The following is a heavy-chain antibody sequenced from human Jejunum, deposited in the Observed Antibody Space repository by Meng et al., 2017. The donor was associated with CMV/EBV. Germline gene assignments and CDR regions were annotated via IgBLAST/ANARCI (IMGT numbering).Heavy chain of an antibody. Sequence: GFNLSTYWMHWVRQPPGKGLVWVARIVSDGSNETYAKYADSVEGRFTISRDNAKNTLYLQMNSLRAEDTAVYYCTRSTSSKTDSWEWGQGALVTVSS. CDR1: GFNLSTYW. J-gene: IGHJ4*02. V-gene: IGHV3-74*03. CDR3: TRSTSSKTDSWE. D-gene: IGHD1-26*01. CDR2: IVSDGSNE.